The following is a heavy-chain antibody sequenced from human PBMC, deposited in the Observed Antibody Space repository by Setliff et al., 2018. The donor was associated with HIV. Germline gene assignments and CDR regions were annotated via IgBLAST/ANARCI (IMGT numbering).Heavy chain of an antibody. D-gene: IGHD3-22*01. J-gene: IGHJ4*02. CDR2: IYYSGTT. CDR3: ASRPYSYDYSGRVFDV. Sequence: SETLSLTCTVSGGSISSGDYYWSWIRQPPGKGLEWIGYIYYSGTTYYNPSVKSRVTISVDTSKNQFSLNLTSVTATDTAVYYCASRPYSYDYSGRVFDVWGQGALVTVSS. CDR1: GGSISSGDYY. V-gene: IGHV4-30-4*08.